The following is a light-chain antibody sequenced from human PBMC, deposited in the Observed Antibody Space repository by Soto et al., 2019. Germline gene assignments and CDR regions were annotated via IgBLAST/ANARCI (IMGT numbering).Light chain of an antibody. J-gene: IGKJ1*01. CDR1: QSVSSY. CDR2: DAS. CDR3: QQRSKWPQT. V-gene: IGKV3-11*01. Sequence: EVVLTQSPATLSLSPGERATLSCRASQSVSSYLAWYQQKPGQAPRLLIYDASNRATGIPARFSGSGSGTDFTLTISSLEPEDFAVYYCQQRSKWPQTFGQGDQGGYQ.